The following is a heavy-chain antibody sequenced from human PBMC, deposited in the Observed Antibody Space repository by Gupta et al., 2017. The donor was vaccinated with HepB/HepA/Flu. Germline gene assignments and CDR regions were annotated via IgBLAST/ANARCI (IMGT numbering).Heavy chain of an antibody. CDR3: VKDYYGTNSMFDY. D-gene: IGHD2-8*01. CDR2: ITDNGGDT. Sequence: EVQLLDSGGGLVQPGGSLPISCAASGFAFHIYAMGWVRQAPGKGLEWVSGITDNGGDTYYADSVNGRFTISRDNSKNTVYLQMNSLRAEDTAIYFCVKDYYGTNSMFDYWGQGTLVIVSS. CDR1: GFAFHIYA. J-gene: IGHJ4*02. V-gene: IGHV3-23*01.